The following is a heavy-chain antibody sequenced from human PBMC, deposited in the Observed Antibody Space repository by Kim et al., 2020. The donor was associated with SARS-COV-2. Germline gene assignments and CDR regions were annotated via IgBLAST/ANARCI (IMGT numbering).Heavy chain of an antibody. D-gene: IGHD5-18*01. CDR3: AKGGYTYGYDSWYFDL. V-gene: IGHV3-23*01. CDR2: ISGGGGSP. J-gene: IGHJ2*01. CDR1: GFTFSSSA. Sequence: GGSLRLSCAASGFTFSSSAMSWVRQAPGKGLEWVSGISGGGGSPNYADSVKGRFTISRDNSKNTLYLQMNSLRAEDTAVYYCAKGGYTYGYDSWYFDLWGRGSPITVSS.